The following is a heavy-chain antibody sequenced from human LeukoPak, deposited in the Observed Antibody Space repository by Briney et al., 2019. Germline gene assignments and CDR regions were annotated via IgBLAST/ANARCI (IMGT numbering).Heavy chain of an antibody. J-gene: IGHJ4*02. D-gene: IGHD3-22*01. CDR2: ISYDGSNK. CDR1: GFTFSSYG. CDR3: AKDVVTMTVVVITPPDY. V-gene: IGHV3-30*18. Sequence: GRSLRLSCAASGFTFSSYGMHWVRQAPGKGLEWVAVISYDGSNKYYADSVKGRFTISRDNSKNTLYLQMNSLRAEDTAVYYCAKDVVTMTVVVITPPDYWGQGTLVTVSS.